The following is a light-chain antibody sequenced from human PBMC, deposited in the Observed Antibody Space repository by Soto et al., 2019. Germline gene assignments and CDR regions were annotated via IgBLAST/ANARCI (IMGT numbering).Light chain of an antibody. CDR1: SSDVGAYNY. CDR3: CSYAGSYS. CDR2: EVT. J-gene: IGLJ2*01. V-gene: IGLV2-14*01. Sequence: QSALTQPASVSGSPGQSITISCTGTSSDVGAYNYVSWYQHRPGKAPQLMISEVTKRPSGVSDRFSGSKSGTTASLTISGLQAEDEADYYCCSYAGSYSFGGGTKLTVL.